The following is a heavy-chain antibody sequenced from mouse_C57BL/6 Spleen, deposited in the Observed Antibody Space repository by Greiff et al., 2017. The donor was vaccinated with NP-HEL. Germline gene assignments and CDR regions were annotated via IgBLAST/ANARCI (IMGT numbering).Heavy chain of an antibody. Sequence: VQLQESGPGLVAPSQSLSITCTVSGFSLTSYGVHWVRQPPGKGLEWLVVIWSDGSTTYNSALKSRLSISKDNSKSQVFLKMNSLQTDDTAMYYCARHSGSSYGWYFDVWGTGTTVTVSS. CDR3: ARHSGSSYGWYFDV. D-gene: IGHD1-1*01. CDR2: IWSDGST. CDR1: GFSLTSYG. V-gene: IGHV2-6-1*01. J-gene: IGHJ1*03.